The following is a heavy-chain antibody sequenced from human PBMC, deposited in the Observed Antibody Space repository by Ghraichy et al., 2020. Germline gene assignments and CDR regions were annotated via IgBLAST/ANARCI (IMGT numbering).Heavy chain of an antibody. D-gene: IGHD2-8*01. V-gene: IGHV3-23*01. J-gene: IGHJ4*02. CDR3: AKASGGGNGFGS. CDR2: ITTNGGRT. Sequence: GGSLRLSCAASGFTFSSSSMSWVRQAPGKGLEWVSFITTNGGRTYYADSVKGRLAISRDNSKNTLYLQMNSLRPEDTAVYYCAKASGGGNGFGSWGQGTLVTVSS. CDR1: GFTFSSSS.